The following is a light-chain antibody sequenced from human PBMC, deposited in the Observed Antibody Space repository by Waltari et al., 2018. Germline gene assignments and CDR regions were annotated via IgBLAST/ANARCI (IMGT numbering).Light chain of an antibody. CDR2: KAS. Sequence: DIQMTQSPSTLSASVGDRLTITCRASQSLSNWLAWYQQKPGKAPKVLIYKASTLESGVPSRFSGSGSRTEFTLTISSLQPDDFATYYCQQYRNLWTFGQGTKVEIK. CDR3: QQYRNLWT. V-gene: IGKV1-5*03. CDR1: QSLSNW. J-gene: IGKJ1*01.